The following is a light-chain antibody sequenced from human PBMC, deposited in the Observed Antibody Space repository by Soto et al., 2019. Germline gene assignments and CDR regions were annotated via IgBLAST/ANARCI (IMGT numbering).Light chain of an antibody. CDR3: SLYRSGSTI. J-gene: IGLJ2*01. V-gene: IGLV2-18*01. CDR2: EVS. Sequence: QSALTQPPSVSGSPGQSVTISCTGTSSDVGSNNRVSWYQQPPGTAPKLMIYEVSNRPSGVPDRFSGSKSGSTASLTISGLQAEDEADYYCSLYRSGSTIFGGGTKVTVL. CDR1: SSDVGSNNR.